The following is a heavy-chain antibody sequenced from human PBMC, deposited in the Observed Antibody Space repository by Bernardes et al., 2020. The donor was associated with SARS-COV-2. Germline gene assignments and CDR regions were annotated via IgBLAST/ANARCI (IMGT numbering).Heavy chain of an antibody. Sequence: SEKVSCKASGYTFTGYYIHWVRQDPGQGLEWMGWINPNSGGTIYAQKFQGRVTMTRDTSISTAYMELSRLRSDDTAMYYCALPPSNYDRYGMDVWGQGTTVTVSS. V-gene: IGHV1-2*02. J-gene: IGHJ6*02. CDR2: INPNSGGT. CDR1: GYTFTGYY. CDR3: ALPPSNYDRYGMDV. D-gene: IGHD3-22*01.